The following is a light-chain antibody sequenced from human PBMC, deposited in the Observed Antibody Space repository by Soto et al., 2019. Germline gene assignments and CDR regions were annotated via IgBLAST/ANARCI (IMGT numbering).Light chain of an antibody. V-gene: IGKV3-11*01. CDR1: QRIGTY. CDR3: QHRSNSPPTWT. J-gene: IGKJ1*01. Sequence: EIVLTQSPATLSLSPGDRATLSCRASQRIGTYLAWYKQKRGQAPRLLIYDSSNRATGIPARFSGSGSGTDFTLTISSLEPEDFAVYFCQHRSNSPPTWTFGQGTKVEIK. CDR2: DSS.